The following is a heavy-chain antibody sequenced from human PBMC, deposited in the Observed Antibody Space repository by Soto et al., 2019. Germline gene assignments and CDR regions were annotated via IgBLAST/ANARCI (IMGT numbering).Heavy chain of an antibody. CDR2: ISGSGGST. D-gene: IGHD6-13*01. CDR3: AKDLGYSSSWGPYYFDY. CDR1: GFTFSSYA. V-gene: IGHV3-23*01. Sequence: GGSLRLSCAASGFTFSSYAMSWVRQAPGKGLERVSAISGSGGSTYYADSVKGRFTISRDNSKNTMYLQMSSLRAEDTAVYYFAKDLGYSSSWGPYYFDYWGQGTLVTVSS. J-gene: IGHJ4*02.